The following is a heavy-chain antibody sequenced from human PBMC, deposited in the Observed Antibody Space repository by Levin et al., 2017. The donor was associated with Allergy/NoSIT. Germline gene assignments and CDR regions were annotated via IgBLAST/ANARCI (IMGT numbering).Heavy chain of an antibody. D-gene: IGHD6-13*01. J-gene: IGHJ3*02. V-gene: IGHV3-23*01. Sequence: GGSLRLSCAASGFTFSDYAMNWVRQAPGKGLKWVSAISDSGGSTYYADSVKGRFTISRDNSKNTLYLQVNSLRAEDTAVYYCAKAHTYSRIWFDAFDIWGQGTMVTVSS. CDR2: ISDSGGST. CDR1: GFTFSDYA. CDR3: AKAHTYSRIWFDAFDI.